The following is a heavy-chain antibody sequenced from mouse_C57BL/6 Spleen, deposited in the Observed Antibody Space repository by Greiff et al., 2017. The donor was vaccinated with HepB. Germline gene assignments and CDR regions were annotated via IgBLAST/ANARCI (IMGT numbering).Heavy chain of an antibody. CDR2: IDPSDSYT. J-gene: IGHJ2*01. CDR3: ARGVRFDY. V-gene: IGHV1-69*01. CDR1: GYTFTSYW. D-gene: IGHD2-12*01. Sequence: QVQLQQSGAELVMPGASVKLSCKASGYTFTSYWMHWVKQRPGQGLEWIGEIDPSDSYTNYNQKFKGKSTLTVDKSSSTAYMQLSSLTSEDSAVYYCARGVRFDYWGQGTTLTVSS.